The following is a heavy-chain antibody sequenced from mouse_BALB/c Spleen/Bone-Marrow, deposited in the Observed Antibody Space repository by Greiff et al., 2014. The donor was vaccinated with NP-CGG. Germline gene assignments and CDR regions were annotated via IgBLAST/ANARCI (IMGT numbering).Heavy chain of an antibody. J-gene: IGHJ3*01. V-gene: IGHV5-9-2*01. CDR1: GFTFSNYG. CDR2: ISGGGSYT. D-gene: IGHD2-4*01. CDR3: ARHAYYDQTEVSFVY. Sequence: EVQVVESGGSLVKSGGSLKLSCAASGFTFSNYGMSWVRQTPEKRLEWVATISGGGSYTFYSDSVKGRFTISRDNAKNNLYLQLSSLRSEDTALYYCARHAYYDQTEVSFVYWGQGTLVTVSA.